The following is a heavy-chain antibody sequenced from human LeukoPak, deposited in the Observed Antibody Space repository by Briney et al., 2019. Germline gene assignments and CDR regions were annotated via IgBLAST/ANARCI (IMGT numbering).Heavy chain of an antibody. CDR1: GYTFTSYD. CDR2: MNPNSGNT. D-gene: IGHD4-17*01. CDR3: ARHYGDYVLGVDWFDP. J-gene: IGHJ5*02. V-gene: IGHV1-8*03. Sequence: ASVKVSCKASGYTFTSYDINWVRQATGQGLEWMGWMNPNSGNTGYAQKFQGRVTITRNTSIGTAYMELSSLRSEDTAVYYCARHYGDYVLGVDWFDPWGQGTLVTVSS.